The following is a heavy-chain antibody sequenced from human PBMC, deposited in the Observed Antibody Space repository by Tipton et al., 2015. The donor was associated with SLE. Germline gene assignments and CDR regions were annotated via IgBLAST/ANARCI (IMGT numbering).Heavy chain of an antibody. Sequence: SGAEVKKPGASVKVSCKASGYTFTGYYMHWVRQAPGQGLEWIGRIYTSGSTNYNPSLKSRVTMSVDTSKNQFSLKLSSVTAADTAVYYCAREVGVQLWLRRAFDIWGQGTMVTVSS. D-gene: IGHD5-18*01. CDR3: AREVGVQLWLRRAFDI. V-gene: IGHV4-4*07. J-gene: IGHJ3*02. CDR2: IYTSGST. CDR1: GYTFTGYY.